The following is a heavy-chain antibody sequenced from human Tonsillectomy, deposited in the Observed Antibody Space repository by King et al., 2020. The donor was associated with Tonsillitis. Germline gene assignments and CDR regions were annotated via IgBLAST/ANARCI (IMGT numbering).Heavy chain of an antibody. CDR1: GFTFDDYA. CDR2: ISWNSGSI. D-gene: IGHD6-19*01. V-gene: IGHV3-9*01. CDR3: AKDFSAVAGNDAFDI. Sequence: QLVQAGGGLVQPGRSLRLSCAAPGFTFDDYAMHWVRQAPGKGLEWVSGISWNSGSIGYADSVKGRFTISRDNAKNSLYLQMNSLRAEDTALYYCAKDFSAVAGNDAFDIWGQGTMVTVSS. J-gene: IGHJ3*02.